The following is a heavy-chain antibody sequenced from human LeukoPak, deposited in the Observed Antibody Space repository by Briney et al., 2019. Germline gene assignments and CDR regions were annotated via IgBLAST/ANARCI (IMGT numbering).Heavy chain of an antibody. D-gene: IGHD3-3*01. V-gene: IGHV1-18*01. J-gene: IGHJ5*02. CDR2: ISAYNGNT. Sequence: ASVKVSCKASGYTFTIYGISWVRQAPGQGLEWMGWISAYNGNTNYAQKLQGRVTMTTDTSTSTAYMELRSLRSDDTAVYYCATSPARITIFGVVIGNWFDPWGQGTLVTVSS. CDR3: ATSPARITIFGVVIGNWFDP. CDR1: GYTFTIYG.